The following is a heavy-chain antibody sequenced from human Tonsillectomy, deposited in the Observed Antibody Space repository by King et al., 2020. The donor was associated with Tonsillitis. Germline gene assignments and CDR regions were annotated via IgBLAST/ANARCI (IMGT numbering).Heavy chain of an antibody. CDR2: VHFTGNT. CDR1: GDSVKTGTYS. J-gene: IGHJ5*01. V-gene: IGHV4-30-4*07. D-gene: IGHD2-15*01. CDR3: AKCHSGGTFYS. Sequence: LQLQESGPGVVRPSQTLSLTCTVSGDSVKTGTYSWTWIRQAPEKGLEWIGYVHFTGNTKYNPSLKSRLTISIDTSRNHFSLKLTSVTAADTAVYYCAKCHSGGTFYSWGRGTLVTVSS.